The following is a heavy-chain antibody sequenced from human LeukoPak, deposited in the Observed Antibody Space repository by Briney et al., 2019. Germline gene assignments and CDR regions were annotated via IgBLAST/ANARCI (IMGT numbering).Heavy chain of an antibody. CDR1: GFTFDYW. D-gene: IGHD3-3*01. CDR2: ISGSGGST. Sequence: GGSLRLSCVASGFTFDYWMSWVRQAPGKGLEWVSAISGSGGSTYYADSVKGRFTISRDNSKNTLYLQMNSLRAEDTAVYYCAKDQEGFLEWSYFDYWGQGTLVTVSS. J-gene: IGHJ4*02. V-gene: IGHV3-23*01. CDR3: AKDQEGFLEWSYFDY.